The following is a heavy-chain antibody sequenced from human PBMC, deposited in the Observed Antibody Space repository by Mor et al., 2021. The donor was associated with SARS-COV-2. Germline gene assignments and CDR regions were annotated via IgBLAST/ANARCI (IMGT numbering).Heavy chain of an antibody. Sequence: QSPSRGLEWLGRTYYRSKWYNDYAVSVKSRITINPDTSKNQVSLQLNSVTPEDTAVYYCARDTGMEIIVGDYGKYYYYGMDV. D-gene: IGHD1-26*01. CDR3: ARDTGMEIIVGDYGKYYYYGMDV. V-gene: IGHV6-1*01. CDR2: TYYRSKWYN. J-gene: IGHJ6*01.